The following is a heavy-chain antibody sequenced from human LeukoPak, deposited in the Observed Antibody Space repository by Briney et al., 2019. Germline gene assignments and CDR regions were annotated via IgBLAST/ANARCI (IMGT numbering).Heavy chain of an antibody. J-gene: IGHJ4*02. CDR1: GFTFSSYG. CDR2: ISYDGSNK. D-gene: IGHD3-22*01. V-gene: IGHV3-30*18. CDR3: AKDLGSSSGYSMGNDY. Sequence: GGSLRLSCAASGFTFSSYGMHWVRQAPGKGLEWVAVISYDGSNKYYADSVKGRFTISRDNSKNTLYLQMNSLRAEDTAVYYCAKDLGSSSGYSMGNDYWGQGTLVTVSS.